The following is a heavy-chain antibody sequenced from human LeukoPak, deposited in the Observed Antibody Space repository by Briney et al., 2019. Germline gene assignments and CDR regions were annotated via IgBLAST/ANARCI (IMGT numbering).Heavy chain of an antibody. CDR3: AKAREPYSSSWYYFDY. CDR2: ISYDGSNK. J-gene: IGHJ4*02. V-gene: IGHV3-30*18. CDR1: GFTFSSYG. D-gene: IGHD6-13*01. Sequence: GGSLRLSCAASGFTFSSYGMHWVRQAPGKGLEWVAVISYDGSNKYYADSVKGRFTISRDNPKNTLYLQMNSLRAEDTAVYYCAKAREPYSSSWYYFDYWGQGTLVTVSS.